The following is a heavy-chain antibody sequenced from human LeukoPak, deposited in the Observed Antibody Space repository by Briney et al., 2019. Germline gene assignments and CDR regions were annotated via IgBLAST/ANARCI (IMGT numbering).Heavy chain of an antibody. CDR2: IWYDGSNK. V-gene: IGHV3-33*01. Sequence: GGSLRLSCAASGFTFSSYGMHWVRQAPGKGLEWVAVIWYDGSNKYYADSVKGRFTISRDNSKNTLYLQMNSLRAEDTAVYYCAREDEFRAFDIWGQGTMVTVSS. J-gene: IGHJ3*02. D-gene: IGHD3-10*01. CDR1: GFTFSSYG. CDR3: AREDEFRAFDI.